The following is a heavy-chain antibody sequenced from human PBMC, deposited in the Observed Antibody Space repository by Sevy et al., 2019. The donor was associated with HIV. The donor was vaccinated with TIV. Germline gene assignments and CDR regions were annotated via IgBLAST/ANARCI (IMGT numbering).Heavy chain of an antibody. D-gene: IGHD3-3*01. Sequence: GGSLRLSCAASGFSFSTYAMTWVRQAPRKGLEWVSGISGSGTSTYYTDSVKGRFTISRDNSKNTVYLQMNNLRAEDTAVYYCGKVSIFGVGGFYDYWGQGTLVTVSS. CDR2: ISGSGTST. CDR3: GKVSIFGVGGFYDY. V-gene: IGHV3-23*01. CDR1: GFSFSTYA. J-gene: IGHJ4*02.